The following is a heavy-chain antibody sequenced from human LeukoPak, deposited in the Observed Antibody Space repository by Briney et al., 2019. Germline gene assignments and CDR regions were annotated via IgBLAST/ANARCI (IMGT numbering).Heavy chain of an antibody. J-gene: IGHJ6*02. CDR3: ARVYTGTTYYYYGMDV. CDR1: GYTLTSYY. D-gene: IGHD1-1*01. Sequence: ASVKVSCKASGYTLTSYYMHWVRQAPGQGLEWMGLINPSGGSTSYAQKFQGRVTITADESTSTAYMELSSLRSEDTAVYYCARVYTGTTYYYYGMDVWGQGTTVTVSS. CDR2: INPSGGST. V-gene: IGHV1-46*01.